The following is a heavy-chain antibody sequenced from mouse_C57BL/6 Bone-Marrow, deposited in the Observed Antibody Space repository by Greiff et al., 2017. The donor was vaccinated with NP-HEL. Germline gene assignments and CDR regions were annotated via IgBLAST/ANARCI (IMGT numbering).Heavy chain of an antibody. Sequence: EVQVVESGPELVKPGASVKISCKASGYSFTGYYMNWVKQSPEKSLEWIGEINPSTGGTTYNQKFKAKATLTVDKSSSTAYMQLKSLTSEDSAVYYCASGAYYGSSYNYWGQGTTLTVSS. V-gene: IGHV1-42*01. CDR3: ASGAYYGSSYNY. CDR1: GYSFTGYY. D-gene: IGHD1-1*01. CDR2: INPSTGGT. J-gene: IGHJ2*01.